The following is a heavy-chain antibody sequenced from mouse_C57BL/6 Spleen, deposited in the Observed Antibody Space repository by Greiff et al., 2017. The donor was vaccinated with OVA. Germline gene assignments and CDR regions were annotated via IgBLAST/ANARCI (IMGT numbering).Heavy chain of an antibody. CDR3: ARLGDYVFAY. Sequence: VKLQESGPELVKPGASVKISCKASGYAFSSSWMNWVKQRPGQGLEWIGRIYPGDGDTNYNGKFKGKATLTADKSSSTAYMQLRSLTSEDSAVYFCARLGDYVFAYWGQGTLVTVSA. V-gene: IGHV1-82*01. D-gene: IGHD2-4*01. CDR1: GYAFSSSW. CDR2: IYPGDGDT. J-gene: IGHJ3*01.